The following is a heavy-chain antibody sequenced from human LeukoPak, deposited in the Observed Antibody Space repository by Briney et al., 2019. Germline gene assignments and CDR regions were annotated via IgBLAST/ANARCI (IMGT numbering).Heavy chain of an antibody. V-gene: IGHV5-51*01. CDR1: GYHFDSHW. CDR2: IYPGDSEI. Sequence: GESLEISWQGSGYHFDSHWIGWGRQVPGKGLEWRGIIYPGDSEIRLSPSFQGQVTLSVDTSINTAYLQWSSLKASDAAMFYCARTVKQTFFFEHWGQGTPVSVSS. CDR3: ARTVKQTFFFEH. J-gene: IGHJ4*02. D-gene: IGHD3-10*01.